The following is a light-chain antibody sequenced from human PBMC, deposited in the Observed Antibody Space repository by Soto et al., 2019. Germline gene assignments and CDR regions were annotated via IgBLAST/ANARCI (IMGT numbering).Light chain of an antibody. CDR2: GAS. J-gene: IGKJ2*01. CDR1: QTVSSTF. V-gene: IGKV3-20*01. CDR3: QQYGNSPRYT. Sequence: EIVLTQSPGTLSLSPGERATLSCRASQTVSSTFLAWYQQRPGQAPRLLIYGASSRATGIPDRFRGSGSGTDFTLTISRLEPEDFAVYYCQQYGNSPRYTFGQGTRLEIK.